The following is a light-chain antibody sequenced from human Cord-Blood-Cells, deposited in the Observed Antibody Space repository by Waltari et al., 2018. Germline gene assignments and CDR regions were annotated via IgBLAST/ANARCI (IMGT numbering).Light chain of an antibody. V-gene: IGLV1-44*01. CDR2: RNN. CDR3: AAWDDSLNGWV. J-gene: IGLJ3*02. CDR1: SSNIGSNT. Sequence: QSVLTQPPSASGTPGQRVTISCSGSSSNIGSNTVNWYQQLPGTAPNLLIYRNNQRPSGVPDRFSGSKSGTSASLAISGLQSEDEADYYCAAWDDSLNGWVFGGGTKLTVL.